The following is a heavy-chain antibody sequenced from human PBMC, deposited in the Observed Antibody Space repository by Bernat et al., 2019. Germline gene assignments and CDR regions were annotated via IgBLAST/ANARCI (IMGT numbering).Heavy chain of an antibody. CDR2: ISVRGSPT. CDR1: GFSLHNYR. D-gene: IGHD3-10*01. CDR3: ARDLGDNNWPYIDY. J-gene: IGHJ4*02. V-gene: IGHV3-48*02. Sequence: EVQLVESGGGLVQPGGSLRLSCAVSGFSLHNYRMSWVRQAPVKGLEWVSYISVRGSPTLYADSVKGRFTSTSDSDKNSLYLQMDALRDEDTAIYHCARDLGDNNWPYIDYWGQGTLVTVSS.